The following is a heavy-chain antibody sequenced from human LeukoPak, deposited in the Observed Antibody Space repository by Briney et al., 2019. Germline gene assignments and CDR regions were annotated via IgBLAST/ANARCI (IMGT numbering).Heavy chain of an antibody. V-gene: IGHV4-4*07. J-gene: IGHJ4*02. Sequence: SETLSLTCAVYGGSFSGYYWSWIRQPAGKGLEWIGRIYTSGSTNYNPSLKSRVTMSVDTSKNQFSLKLSSVTAADTAVYYCARDDYDSSGYHLYFDYWGQGTLVTVSS. D-gene: IGHD3-22*01. CDR3: ARDDYDSSGYHLYFDY. CDR1: GGSFSGYY. CDR2: IYTSGST.